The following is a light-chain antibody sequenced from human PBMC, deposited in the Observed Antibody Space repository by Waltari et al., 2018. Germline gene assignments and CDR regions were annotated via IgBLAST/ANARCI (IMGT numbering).Light chain of an antibody. V-gene: IGLV1-40*01. J-gene: IGLJ1*01. Sequence: QSVLTQPPSVSGAPGQTVTISCTGSSSNIGAGYAVPWYQQLPGTTPKLLIYTNENRPSGVPDRFSGSKFGTSASLTITGLQAEDEAEYYCQTSDSSLSLFVFGTGTMVTVL. CDR3: QTSDSSLSLFV. CDR2: TNE. CDR1: SSNIGAGYA.